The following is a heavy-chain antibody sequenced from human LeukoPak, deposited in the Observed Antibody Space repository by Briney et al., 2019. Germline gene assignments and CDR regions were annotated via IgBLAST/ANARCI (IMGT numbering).Heavy chain of an antibody. CDR2: INPNSGGT. Sequence: GASVKVSCKASGYTFTGYYMHWVRQAPGQGLEWMGWINPNSGGTNYAQKFQGRVTMTRDTSISTAYMELSRLRSDDMAVYYCARDAAIVGAHDNWFDPWGQGTLVTVSS. V-gene: IGHV1-2*02. CDR3: ARDAAIVGAHDNWFDP. J-gene: IGHJ5*02. D-gene: IGHD1-26*01. CDR1: GYTFTGYY.